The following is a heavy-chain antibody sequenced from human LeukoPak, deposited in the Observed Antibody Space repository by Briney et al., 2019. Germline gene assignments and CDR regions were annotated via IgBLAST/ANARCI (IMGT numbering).Heavy chain of an antibody. CDR3: ARAWQQLDGFDY. J-gene: IGHJ4*02. Sequence: PGGSLRPSCAASGFTFSSYAMHWVRQAPGKGLEWVAVISYDGSNKYYADSVKGRFTISRDNSKNTLYLQMNSLRAEDTAVYYCARAWQQLDGFDYWGQGTLVTVSS. CDR1: GFTFSSYA. D-gene: IGHD6-13*01. CDR2: ISYDGSNK. V-gene: IGHV3-30-3*01.